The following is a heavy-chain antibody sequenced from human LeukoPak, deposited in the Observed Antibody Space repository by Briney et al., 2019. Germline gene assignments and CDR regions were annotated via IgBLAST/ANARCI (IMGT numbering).Heavy chain of an antibody. CDR2: ITGGGDTT. V-gene: IGHV3-23*01. D-gene: IGHD3-16*01. J-gene: IGHJ4*02. CDR1: GFTFSTYA. CDR3: AKSSYIASHIYLDS. Sequence: ETGGSLRLSCAASGFTFSTYAMSWVRQAPGKGLEWVSTITGGGDTTYYADSVRGRFTISRDNSKNTLSLQMNSLRAEDTAVYYCAKSSYIASHIYLDSWGQGTLVTVSS.